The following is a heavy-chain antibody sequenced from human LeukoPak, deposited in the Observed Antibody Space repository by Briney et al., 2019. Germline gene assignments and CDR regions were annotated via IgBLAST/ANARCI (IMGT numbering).Heavy chain of an antibody. CDR2: IIPIFGTA. Sequence: ASVKVSCKASGGTFSSYAISWVRQAPGQGLEWMGGIIPIFGTANYAQKFQGRVTITADESTSTAYMELSSLRSEDTAVYYCARGDLAYCGGDCYSPFDYWGQGPLVPVSS. J-gene: IGHJ4*02. CDR3: ARGDLAYCGGDCYSPFDY. D-gene: IGHD2-21*02. CDR1: GGTFSSYA. V-gene: IGHV1-69*13.